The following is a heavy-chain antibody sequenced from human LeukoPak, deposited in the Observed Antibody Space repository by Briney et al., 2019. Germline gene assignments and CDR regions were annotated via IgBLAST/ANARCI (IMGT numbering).Heavy chain of an antibody. D-gene: IGHD6-13*01. CDR3: AKGDSSSFDY. CDR1: GYTFTGYY. CDR2: INPNSGGT. J-gene: IGHJ4*02. Sequence: ASVKVSCKASGYTFTGYYMHWVRQAPGHGLEWMGRINPNSGGTNYAQKFQGRVTMTRDTSINTAYMELSRLRSEDTAVYYCAKGDSSSFDYWGQGTLGTLSS. V-gene: IGHV1-2*06.